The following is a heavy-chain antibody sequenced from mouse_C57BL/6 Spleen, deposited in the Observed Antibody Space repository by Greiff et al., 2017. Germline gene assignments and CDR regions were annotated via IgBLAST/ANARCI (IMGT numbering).Heavy chain of an antibody. V-gene: IGHV1-52*01. Sequence: QVQLQQPGAELVRPGSSVSLSCTASGYTFTSYWLHWVKQRPTQGLEGIGNIDPSDSETHYNPQFKYKATVTADKSSSTAYMQLSTLTSEDSAVYYSALITTVVGSYYYDYWGQSTTLTVSS. CDR1: GYTFTSYW. D-gene: IGHD1-1*01. CDR2: IDPSDSET. J-gene: IGHJ2*01. CDR3: ALITTVVGSYYYDY.